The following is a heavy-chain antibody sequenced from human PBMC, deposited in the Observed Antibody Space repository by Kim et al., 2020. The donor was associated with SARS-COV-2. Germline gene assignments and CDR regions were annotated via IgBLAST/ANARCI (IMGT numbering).Heavy chain of an antibody. D-gene: IGHD3-22*01. V-gene: IGHV4-39*07. CDR3: ARLLTRITMIVVAPRGYFDY. J-gene: IGHJ4*02. Sequence: RVTISVDTSKNQFSLKLSSVTAADTAVYYCARLLTRITMIVVAPRGYFDYWGQGTLVTVSS.